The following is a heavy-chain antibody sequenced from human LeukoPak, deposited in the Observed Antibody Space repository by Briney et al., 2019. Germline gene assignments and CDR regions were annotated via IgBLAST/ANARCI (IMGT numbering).Heavy chain of an antibody. CDR1: GFSVSSSF. CDR2: IYSIGST. Sequence: GGSLRLSCAASGFSVSSSFMSWVRQAPGKGLEWVSVIYSIGSTFYADSVKGRFTISRDNSKNTLYLHMNSLRAEDTAVYYCARDRVYLGREDAFDIWGQGSMVTVSS. V-gene: IGHV3-53*01. J-gene: IGHJ3*02. D-gene: IGHD7-27*01. CDR3: ARDRVYLGREDAFDI.